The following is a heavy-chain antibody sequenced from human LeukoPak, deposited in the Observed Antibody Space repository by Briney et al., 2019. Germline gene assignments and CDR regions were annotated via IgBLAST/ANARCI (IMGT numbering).Heavy chain of an antibody. V-gene: IGHV3-23*01. D-gene: IGHD3-22*01. CDR2: ISGSGGST. CDR3: AKDPGYYYDSSGP. Sequence: GGSLRLSCAASGFTFSSYAMSWVRQAPGKGLEWVSGISGSGGSTYYADSVKGRFTISRDNSKNTLYLQMNGLRAEDTAVYYCAKDPGYYYDSSGPWGQGTLVTVSS. CDR1: GFTFSSYA. J-gene: IGHJ5*02.